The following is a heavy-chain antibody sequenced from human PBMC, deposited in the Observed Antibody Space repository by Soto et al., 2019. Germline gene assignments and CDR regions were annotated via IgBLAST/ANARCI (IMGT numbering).Heavy chain of an antibody. D-gene: IGHD1-20*01. Sequence: SETLCLTCAVYGGSFSDYYWSWIRQPPGKGLEWIGEINHSGSTNYNPSLKSRVTISVDTSKNQLSLKLSSVTAADTAVYYCARVMTGTLDAFDIWGQGTMVTVSS. J-gene: IGHJ3*02. V-gene: IGHV4-34*01. CDR1: GGSFSDYY. CDR2: INHSGST. CDR3: ARVMTGTLDAFDI.